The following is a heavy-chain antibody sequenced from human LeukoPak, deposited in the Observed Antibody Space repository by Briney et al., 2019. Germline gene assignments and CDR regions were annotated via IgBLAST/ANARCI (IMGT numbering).Heavy chain of an antibody. V-gene: IGHV4-30-2*01. D-gene: IGHD6-13*01. J-gene: IGHJ4*02. CDR2: IYHSGST. CDR3: ARGGSSWYYFDY. CDR1: GGSISSGGYS. Sequence: PSETLSLTCAVYGGSISSGGYSWSWIRQPPGKGLEWIGYIYHSGSTYYNPSLKSRVTISVDRSKNQFSLKLSSVTAADTAVYYCARGGSSWYYFDYWGQGTLVTVSS.